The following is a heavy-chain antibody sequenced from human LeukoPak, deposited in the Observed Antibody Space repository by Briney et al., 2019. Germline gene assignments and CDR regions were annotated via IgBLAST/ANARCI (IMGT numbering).Heavy chain of an antibody. Sequence: GGSLRLSCAASGFTFSTYWMTWVRQAPGKGLEWVANIKQDGSEKYYVDSVKGRFTISRDNAKNSLHLQMNSLRAEDTAVYYCARSYYDFWSGYRVDAFDIWGQGTMVTVSS. D-gene: IGHD3-3*01. CDR2: IKQDGSEK. J-gene: IGHJ3*02. CDR1: GFTFSTYW. V-gene: IGHV3-7*01. CDR3: ARSYYDFWSGYRVDAFDI.